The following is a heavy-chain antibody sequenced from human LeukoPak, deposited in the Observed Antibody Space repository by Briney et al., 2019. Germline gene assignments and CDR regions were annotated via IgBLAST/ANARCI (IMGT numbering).Heavy chain of an antibody. CDR2: MNPNSGNT. CDR1: GYTFTSYD. D-gene: IGHD4-17*01. CDR3: ARGHDYGDYYFDY. Sequence: GASVKVSCKASGYTFTSYDINWVRQATGQGLEWMGWMNPNSGNTGYAQKVQGRVTTTRNTSISTAYMELSSLRSEDTAVYYCARGHDYGDYYFDYWGQGTLVTVSS. V-gene: IGHV1-8*01. J-gene: IGHJ4*02.